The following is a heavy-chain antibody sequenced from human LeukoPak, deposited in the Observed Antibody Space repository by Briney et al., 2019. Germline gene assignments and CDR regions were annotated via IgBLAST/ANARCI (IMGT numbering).Heavy chain of an antibody. Sequence: GGSLRLSCTASGFSFNDYDMHWVRDAAGKGLEWVAHIGTGTDTHFSDSVKGRFTISRENAENSMYLQMNCLRVEDTAVYYCARDRRADYGVNDDAFDIWGQGTMVIVSS. D-gene: IGHD4-17*01. V-gene: IGHV3-13*01. CDR3: ARDRRADYGVNDDAFDI. J-gene: IGHJ3*02. CDR2: IGTGTDT. CDR1: GFSFNDYD.